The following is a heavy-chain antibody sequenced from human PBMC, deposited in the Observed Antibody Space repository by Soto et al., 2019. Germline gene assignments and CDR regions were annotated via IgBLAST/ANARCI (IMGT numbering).Heavy chain of an antibody. CDR3: AKDPSGFSRRGWFDS. D-gene: IGHD5-12*01. Sequence: PGGSLRLSCAASGFTFSTYGVYWVRQAPGKGLEWVAFISYDGSNKYYADSVKGRFTISRDYSKNTLYLQMSGLRAEDTAVYHYAKDPSGFSRRGWFDSWGQANLVTVS. CDR2: ISYDGSNK. V-gene: IGHV3-30*18. J-gene: IGHJ5*01. CDR1: GFTFSTYG.